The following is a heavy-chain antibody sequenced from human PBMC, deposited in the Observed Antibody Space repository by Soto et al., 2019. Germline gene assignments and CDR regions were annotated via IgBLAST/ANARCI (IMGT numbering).Heavy chain of an antibody. CDR2: ISGSGGST. D-gene: IGHD3-3*01. CDR1: GVTFSSYA. J-gene: IGHJ6*02. CDR3: AKDSPPKGFLEWLPFPIYGMDV. V-gene: IGHV3-23*01. Sequence: GGSLRLSCAASGVTFSSYAMSWVRQAPGKGLEWVSAISGSGGSTYYADSVKGRFTISRDNSKNTLYLKMNSLRAQNKAVYYCAKDSPPKGFLEWLPFPIYGMDVWGQGTTVTVSS.